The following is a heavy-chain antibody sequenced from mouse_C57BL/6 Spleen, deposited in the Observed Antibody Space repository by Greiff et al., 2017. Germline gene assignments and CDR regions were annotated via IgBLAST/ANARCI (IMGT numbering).Heavy chain of an antibody. Sequence: EVQLQQSGPVLVKPGASVKMSCKASGYTFTDYYMNWVKQSHGKSLEWIGVINPYNGGTSYNQKFKGKATLTVDKSSSTAYMELNSLTSEDSAVYYCARSAPLGGYYYAMDYWGQGTSVTVSS. D-gene: IGHD6-1*01. CDR3: ARSAPLGGYYYAMDY. CDR2: INPYNGGT. CDR1: GYTFTDYY. V-gene: IGHV1-19*01. J-gene: IGHJ4*01.